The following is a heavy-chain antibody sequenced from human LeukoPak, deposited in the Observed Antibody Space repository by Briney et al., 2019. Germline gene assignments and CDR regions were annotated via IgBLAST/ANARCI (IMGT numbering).Heavy chain of an antibody. CDR2: ISSSSSTI. CDR1: GFTFSSYS. J-gene: IGHJ4*02. CDR3: ARAKTSGLAAAADY. D-gene: IGHD6-13*01. V-gene: IGHV3-48*01. Sequence: GGSLRLSCAASGFTFSSYSMNWVRQAPGKGLEWVSYISSSSSTIYYADSVKGRFTISRDNAKNSLYLQMNGLRPDDTAVYYWARAKTSGLAAAADYWGQGTLVTISS.